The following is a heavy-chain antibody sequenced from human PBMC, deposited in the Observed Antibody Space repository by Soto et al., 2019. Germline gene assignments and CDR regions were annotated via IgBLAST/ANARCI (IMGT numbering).Heavy chain of an antibody. D-gene: IGHD3-10*01. CDR1: GFTFSDSA. Sequence: PGGSLRLSCAASGFTFSDSAMTWVRQPPGKGLEWVSAISHHSIITDYADSVKGRFTISRDNAKNSLYLQMNSLRAEDTAVYYCARDHSLMAKPRLTNKYGSGPYGMDVWGQGTTVTVSS. J-gene: IGHJ6*02. CDR2: ISHHSIIT. V-gene: IGHV3-21*01. CDR3: ARDHSLMAKPRLTNKYGSGPYGMDV.